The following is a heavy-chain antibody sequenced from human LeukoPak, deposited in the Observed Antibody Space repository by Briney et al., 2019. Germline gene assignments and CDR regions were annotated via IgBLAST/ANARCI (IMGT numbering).Heavy chain of an antibody. CDR2: FDPKDGET. CDR1: GYSLSQIT. Sequence: ASVKVSCKVSGYSLSQITMHCVRQARVKGLEWMGNFDPKDGETMYAERFQGRVTMTEDTSTDTAYMELTNLRSEDTATYFCALRGGARWGQGTLVTVS. D-gene: IGHD1-26*01. V-gene: IGHV1-24*01. J-gene: IGHJ4*02. CDR3: ALRGGAR.